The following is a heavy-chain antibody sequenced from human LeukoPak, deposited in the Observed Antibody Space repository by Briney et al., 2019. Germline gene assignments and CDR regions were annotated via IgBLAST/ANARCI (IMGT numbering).Heavy chain of an antibody. CDR3: ATGGAPGGRFEN. V-gene: IGHV3-7*01. J-gene: IGHJ4*02. CDR2: MKEDGTEK. D-gene: IGHD3-16*01. Sequence: GGSLRLPCVVSGFTFDMSTMTWVRQAPGKGPEWVAKMKEDGTEKFYVGSVEGRFTISRDNAKNSLYLQMNSLRVEDTAVYYCATGGAPGGRFENWGQGTLVTVSS. CDR1: GFTFDMST.